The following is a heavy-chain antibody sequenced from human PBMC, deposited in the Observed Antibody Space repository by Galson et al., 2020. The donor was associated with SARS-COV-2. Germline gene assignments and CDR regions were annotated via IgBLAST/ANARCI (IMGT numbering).Heavy chain of an antibody. CDR2: IHYSGST. CDR3: ARGGYSYGDDYHYGLDG. Sequence: ETSETLSLTCTVSGGSISSYYWSWIRQPPGKELEWIGYIHYSGSTNFNPSLKSRVTISVDTSKNQFSLKQSSVTAADTAVYYCARGGYSYGDDYHYGLDGGGQGTTVTVAS. J-gene: IGHJ6*01. V-gene: IGHV4-59*01. CDR1: GGSISSYY. D-gene: IGHD5-18*01.